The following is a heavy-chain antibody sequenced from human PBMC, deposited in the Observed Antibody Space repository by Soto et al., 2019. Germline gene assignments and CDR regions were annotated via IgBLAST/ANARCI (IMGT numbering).Heavy chain of an antibody. CDR2: ISYDGSNK. Sequence: PGGSLRLSCAASGFTFSSYWMSWVRQAPGKGLEWVAVISYDGSNKYYADSVKGRFTISRDNSKNTLYLQMNSLRAEDTAVYYCAKDNRGLLWFGELGRQTDYGMDVWGQGTTVTVSS. CDR3: AKDNRGLLWFGELGRQTDYGMDV. V-gene: IGHV3-30*18. J-gene: IGHJ6*02. D-gene: IGHD3-10*01. CDR1: GFTFSSYW.